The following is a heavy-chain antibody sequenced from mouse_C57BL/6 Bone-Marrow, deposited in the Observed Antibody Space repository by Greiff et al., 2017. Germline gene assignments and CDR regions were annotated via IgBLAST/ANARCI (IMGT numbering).Heavy chain of an antibody. CDR3: ARLYWYFDV. V-gene: IGHV1-19*01. Sequence: EVKVVESGPVLVKPGASVKMSCKASGYTFTDYYMNWVKQSHGKSLEWIGVINPYNGGTSYNQKFKGKATLTVDKSSSTAYMELNSLTSEDSAVYDCARLYWYFDVWGTGTTVTVSS. CDR2: INPYNGGT. CDR1: GYTFTDYY. J-gene: IGHJ1*03.